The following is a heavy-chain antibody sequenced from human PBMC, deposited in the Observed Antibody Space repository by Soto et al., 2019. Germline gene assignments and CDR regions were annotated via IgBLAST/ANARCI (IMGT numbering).Heavy chain of an antibody. CDR3: AKAFGRYSGYDQRFDY. CDR2: ISGSGGST. V-gene: IGHV3-23*01. CDR1: GFTFSSYA. J-gene: IGHJ4*02. D-gene: IGHD5-12*01. Sequence: TGGSLRLSCAASGFTFSSYAMSWVRQAPGKGLEWVSAISGSGGSTYYADSVKGRFTISRDNSKNTLYLQMNSLRAEDTAVYYCAKAFGRYSGYDQRFDYWGQGTLVTVSS.